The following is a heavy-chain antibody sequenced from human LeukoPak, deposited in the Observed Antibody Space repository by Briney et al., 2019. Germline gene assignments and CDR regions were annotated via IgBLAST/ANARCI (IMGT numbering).Heavy chain of an antibody. Sequence: SETLSVTCDVSGASISSGGYSWTWIRQPAGKGLEWIGYIFHSGITYYNPSLKSRVTMSVDRSKNRFSLKLSSVTAADTAVYYCARTYGSGSYGGVGLDPWGQGTLVTVSS. CDR2: IFHSGIT. J-gene: IGHJ5*02. CDR3: ARTYGSGSYGGVGLDP. CDR1: GASISSGGYS. D-gene: IGHD3-10*01. V-gene: IGHV4-30-2*01.